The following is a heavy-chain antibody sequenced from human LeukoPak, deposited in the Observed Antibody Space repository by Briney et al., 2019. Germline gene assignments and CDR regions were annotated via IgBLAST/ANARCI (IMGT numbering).Heavy chain of an antibody. D-gene: IGHD1-7*01. Sequence: GGSLRLSCAASGFAVSSNFMSSVRQAPGKGLEWVSLIYSGGSTYYADSVKGRFTISRDISKNTLYLQMNSLRAEDTAVYYCARERLELPSYYYGMDVCGQGTTVTVSS. V-gene: IGHV3-66*01. CDR1: GFAVSSNF. CDR3: ARERLELPSYYYGMDV. J-gene: IGHJ6*02. CDR2: IYSGGST.